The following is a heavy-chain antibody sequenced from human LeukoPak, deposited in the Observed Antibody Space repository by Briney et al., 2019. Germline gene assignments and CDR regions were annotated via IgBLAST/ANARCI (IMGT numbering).Heavy chain of an antibody. D-gene: IGHD6-13*01. V-gene: IGHV4-4*02. Sequence: SGTLSLTCAVSGGSISSSNWWSWVRQPPGKGLEWIGEIYHSGSTNYNPSLKSRVTISADKSKNQFSLKLSSVTAADTAVYYCARLGYSSSWYPGDYWGQGTLVTVSS. J-gene: IGHJ4*02. CDR1: GGSISSSNW. CDR3: ARLGYSSSWYPGDY. CDR2: IYHSGST.